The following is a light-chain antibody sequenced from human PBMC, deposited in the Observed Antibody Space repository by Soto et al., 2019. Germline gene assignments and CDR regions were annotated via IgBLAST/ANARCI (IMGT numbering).Light chain of an antibody. Sequence: EIVVTQSPGTLSLSPGERATLSCRTSQSVSSNSLAWYQQKPGQAPRLLIYGASSRATGIPDRFSGSGSETDFTLTISRVGPEDFAVYYCQHYVTSPETFGQGTKVEIK. J-gene: IGKJ1*01. V-gene: IGKV3-20*01. CDR1: QSVSSNS. CDR2: GAS. CDR3: QHYVTSPET.